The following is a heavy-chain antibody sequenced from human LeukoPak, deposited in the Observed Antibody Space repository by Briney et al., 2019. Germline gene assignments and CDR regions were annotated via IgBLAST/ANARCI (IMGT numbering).Heavy chain of an antibody. V-gene: IGHV3-23*01. CDR3: AKDGSYYDFWSGYGINDY. CDR2: ISGSGGST. J-gene: IGHJ4*02. D-gene: IGHD3-3*01. Sequence: PGGSLRLSCAASGFTFSSYAMSWVRQAPGKGLEWVSAISGSGGSTYYADSVKGRFTISRDNSKNTLYLQMNSLRAEDTAVYYCAKDGSYYDFWSGYGINDYWGQGTLVTVSS. CDR1: GFTFSSYA.